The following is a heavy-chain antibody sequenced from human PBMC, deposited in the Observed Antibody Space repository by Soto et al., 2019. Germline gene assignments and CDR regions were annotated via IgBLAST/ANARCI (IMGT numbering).Heavy chain of an antibody. D-gene: IGHD2-2*01. Sequence: ASVKVSCKTSGYTFSNYGITWVRQAPGQPLEWLGWISLYSDGANYAQKIQGRVSMTTDTSTTTAYMELRSLRSDDTAVYYCAIVVPGAEAWFGPWGQGTLVTVSS. CDR3: AIVVPGAEAWFGP. CDR2: ISLYSDGA. V-gene: IGHV1-18*01. CDR1: GYTFSNYG. J-gene: IGHJ5*02.